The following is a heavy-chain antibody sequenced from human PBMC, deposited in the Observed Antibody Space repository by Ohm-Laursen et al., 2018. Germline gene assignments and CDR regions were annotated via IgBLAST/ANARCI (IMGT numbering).Heavy chain of an antibody. CDR3: ARGSSSGPDY. J-gene: IGHJ4*02. V-gene: IGHV4-34*01. D-gene: IGHD3-3*01. CDR1: GYSISSGYY. Sequence: GTLSLTCAVSGYSISSGYYWSWIRQPPGKGLEWIGEINHSGSTNYNPSLKSRVTISVDTSKNQFSLKLSSVTAADTAVYYCARGSSSGPDYWGQGTLVTVSS. CDR2: INHSGST.